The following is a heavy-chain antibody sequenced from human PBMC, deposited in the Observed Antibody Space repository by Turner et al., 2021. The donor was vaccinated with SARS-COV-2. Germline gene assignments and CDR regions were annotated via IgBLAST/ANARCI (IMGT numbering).Heavy chain of an antibody. CDR1: GGSMNSNY. Sequence: QVQLHESGPRLVKPLETLSLTCTVSGGSMNSNYWSWIRQPPGKRLEWIGYIYYRGSTNYNPSLKSRVTISVDTSKNQFSLNLTSVTAADAAIYYCARETVNNWVDPWGQGTLVTVSS. D-gene: IGHD2-21*02. CDR3: ARETVNNWVDP. V-gene: IGHV4-59*01. CDR2: IYYRGST. J-gene: IGHJ5*02.